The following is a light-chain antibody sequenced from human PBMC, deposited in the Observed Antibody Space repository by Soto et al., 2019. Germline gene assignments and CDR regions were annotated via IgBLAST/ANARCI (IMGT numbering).Light chain of an antibody. CDR3: ATWGANLRV. CDR2: DDN. CDR1: STNIGDHY. J-gene: IGLJ3*02. V-gene: IGLV1-51*01. Sequence: QSVLTQPPAVSAAPGQKVIISCSGSSTNIGDHYVFWYQQFPGTAPRRLIYDDNKRPPGIPDRFSGSKSGTSATLGITGLQTGDEADYYCATWGANLRVFGGGTKLTVL.